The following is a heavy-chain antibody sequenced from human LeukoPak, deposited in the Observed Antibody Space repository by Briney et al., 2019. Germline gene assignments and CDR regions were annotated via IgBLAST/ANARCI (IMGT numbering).Heavy chain of an antibody. D-gene: IGHD2-2*01. CDR1: GYTFSDHY. CDR3: ARADSVPARGYDYWYMDV. Sequence: GASVKVSCKASGYTFSDHYVHWVRQAPGQGLEWLGWILPNSGATEYAQNFQGRVTMTRDTSISTAYMELSRLSSDDTAIYFCARADSVPARGYDYWYMDVWGKGPTVTVSS. V-gene: IGHV1-2*02. CDR2: ILPNSGAT. J-gene: IGHJ6*03.